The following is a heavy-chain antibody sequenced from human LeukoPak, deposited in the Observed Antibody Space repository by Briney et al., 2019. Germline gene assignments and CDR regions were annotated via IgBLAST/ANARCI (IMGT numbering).Heavy chain of an antibody. CDR2: INPNSGGT. D-gene: IGHD3-22*01. CDR1: GYTFTGYY. J-gene: IGHJ5*02. V-gene: IGHV1-2*02. CDR3: ARSIYYYYSSGYYGS. Sequence: ASVKVSCKASGYTFTGYYMHWVRQAPGQGLDWMGWINPNSGGTNYAQKFQGRVTMTRDTSISTAYMELSRLRSDDTAVYYCARSIYYYYSSGYYGSWGQGTLVTVAS.